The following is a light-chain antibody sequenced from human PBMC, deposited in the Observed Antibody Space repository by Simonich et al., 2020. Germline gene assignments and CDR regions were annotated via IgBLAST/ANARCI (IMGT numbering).Light chain of an antibody. J-gene: IGKJ1*01. V-gene: IGKV4-1*01. CDR2: CAA. CDR1: QSVLYSSNNTDY. CDR3: QQYYSTPPT. Sequence: DIVMTQSPDSLAVSLGERATINCKSSQSVLYSSNNTDYYAWYQQKPGQPPKLLIYCAATRESGVHDRFSGSGSGTDFTLTSSSLQAEDVAVYYCQQYYSTPPTFGQGTKVEIK.